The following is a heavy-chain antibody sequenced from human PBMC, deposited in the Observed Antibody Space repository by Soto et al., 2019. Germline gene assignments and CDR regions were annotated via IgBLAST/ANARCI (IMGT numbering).Heavy chain of an antibody. V-gene: IGHV4-30-2*01. D-gene: IGHD4-17*01. Sequence: SETLSLTCAVSGGSISSGGYSWSWIRQPPGKGLEWIGYIYHSGSTYYNPSLKSRVTISVDRSKNQFSLKLSSVTAADTAVYYCARGSYYGDYSYWGQGTLVTVS. CDR3: ARGSYYGDYSY. CDR2: IYHSGST. J-gene: IGHJ4*02. CDR1: GGSISSGGYS.